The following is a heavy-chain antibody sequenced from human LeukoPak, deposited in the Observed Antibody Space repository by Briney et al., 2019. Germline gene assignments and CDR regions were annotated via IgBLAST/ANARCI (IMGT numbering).Heavy chain of an antibody. CDR2: FDPEDGET. J-gene: IGHJ6*02. V-gene: IGHV1-24*01. Sequence: ASVKVSCKVSGYTLTHLSMHWVRQAPGKGLEWLGGFDPEDGETIYAQKFQGRVTLAEDTSTDTAYMELSSLRSEDTAAYYCATDIPRRVRGVVYYSFGMDVWGQGTTVTVSS. D-gene: IGHD3-10*01. CDR3: ATDIPRRVRGVVYYSFGMDV. CDR1: GYTLTHLS.